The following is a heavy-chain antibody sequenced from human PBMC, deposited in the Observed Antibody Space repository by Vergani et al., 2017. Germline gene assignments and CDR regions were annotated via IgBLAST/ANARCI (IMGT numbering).Heavy chain of an antibody. CDR2: ISSSSSTI. D-gene: IGHD2-15*01. J-gene: IGHJ6*02. CDR3: ARDRRAGTPYYYGMDV. Sequence: EVQLVESGGGLVQPGGSLRLSCAASGFTFSSYSMNWVRQAPGKGLEWVSYISSSSSTIYYADSVKGRFTISRDNAKNSLYLQMNSLRAEDTAVYYCARDRRAGTPYYYGMDVWGQGTTVTVSS. V-gene: IGHV3-48*01. CDR1: GFTFSSYS.